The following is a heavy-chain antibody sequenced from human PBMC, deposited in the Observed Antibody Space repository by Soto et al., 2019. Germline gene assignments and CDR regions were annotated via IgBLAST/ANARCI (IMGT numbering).Heavy chain of an antibody. J-gene: IGHJ4*02. D-gene: IGHD5-12*01. V-gene: IGHV3-11*01. Sequence: GGSLRLSCAASGFTFSDYYMSWIRQAPGKGLEWVSYISSSGSTIYYADSVKGRLTISRDNAKNSLYLQMNSLRAEDTAVYYCARLEMATTRIDYWGQGTLVTVSS. CDR3: ARLEMATTRIDY. CDR1: GFTFSDYY. CDR2: ISSSGSTI.